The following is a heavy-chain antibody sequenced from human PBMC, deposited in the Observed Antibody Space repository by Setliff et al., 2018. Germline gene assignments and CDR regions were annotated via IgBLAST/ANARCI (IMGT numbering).Heavy chain of an antibody. Sequence: SETLSLTCTVSGASISSYYWSWIRQPPGKGLEWIGYIYTSGGTNYNPSLKSRVTLSVDTSKNQFSLRLNSVTAADTAVYYCARLPKIVTGYYGSHYYYYMDVWGKGTTVTVSS. V-gene: IGHV4-4*08. CDR3: ARLPKIVTGYYGSHYYYYMDV. J-gene: IGHJ6*03. CDR1: GASISSYY. CDR2: IYTSGGT. D-gene: IGHD3-9*01.